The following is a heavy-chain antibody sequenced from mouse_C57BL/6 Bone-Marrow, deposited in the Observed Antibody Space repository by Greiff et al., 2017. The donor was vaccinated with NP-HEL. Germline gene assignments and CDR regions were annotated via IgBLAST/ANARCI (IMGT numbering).Heavy chain of an antibody. CDR3: ARRASYYGYAMDY. V-gene: IGHV5-17*01. J-gene: IGHJ4*01. D-gene: IGHD2-10*01. CDR2: ISSGSSTI. Sequence: EVKLVESGGGLVKPGGSLKLSCAASGFTFSDYGMHWVRQAPEKGLEWVAYISSGSSTIYYADTVKGRFTISRDNAKNTLFLQMTSLRSEDTAMYYCARRASYYGYAMDYWGQGTSVTVSS. CDR1: GFTFSDYG.